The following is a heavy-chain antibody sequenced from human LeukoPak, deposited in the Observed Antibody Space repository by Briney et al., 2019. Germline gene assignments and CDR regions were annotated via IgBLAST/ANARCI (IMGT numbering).Heavy chain of an antibody. D-gene: IGHD3-22*01. CDR3: ARVVYDSPSRGFDP. CDR2: TYYRSEWYN. J-gene: IGHJ5*02. V-gene: IGHV6-1*01. Sequence: SQTLSLACAISGDSVSSNSAAWNWIRQSPSTGLEWLGRTYYRSEWYNDYAVSVKSRITINPDTSKNQFSLQLKSVPPEDTAVYYCARVVYDSPSRGFDPWGQGTLVTVSS. CDR1: GDSVSSNSAA.